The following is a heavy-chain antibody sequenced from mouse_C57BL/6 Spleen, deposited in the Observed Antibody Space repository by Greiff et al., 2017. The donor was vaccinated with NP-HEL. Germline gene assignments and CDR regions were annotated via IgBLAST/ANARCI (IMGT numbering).Heavy chain of an antibody. J-gene: IGHJ3*01. CDR3: THYDGYYPFAY. V-gene: IGHV14-4*01. D-gene: IGHD2-3*01. CDR1: GFNIKDDY. CDR2: IDPENGDT. Sequence: EVQLQQSGAELVRPGASVKLSCTASGFNIKDDYMHWVKQRPEQGLEWIGWIDPENGDTEYASKVQGKATITADTSSNTAYLQLSSLTSEDTAVYYCTHYDGYYPFAYWGQGTLVTVSA.